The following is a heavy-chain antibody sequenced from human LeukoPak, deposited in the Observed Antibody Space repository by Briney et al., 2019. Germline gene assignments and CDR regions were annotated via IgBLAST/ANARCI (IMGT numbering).Heavy chain of an antibody. J-gene: IGHJ4*02. CDR2: ISAYSGDA. Sequence: ASVKVSCKASGYIFTNYGVSWVRQAPGQGLEWMGWISAYSGDANYAQNLQGRVTMTTDTSTSTAYMELRSLRPDDTAVYYCARVLRYCSGGSCLYYFDYWGQGTLVTVSS. CDR3: ARVLRYCSGGSCLYYFDY. D-gene: IGHD2-15*01. CDR1: GYIFTNYG. V-gene: IGHV1-18*01.